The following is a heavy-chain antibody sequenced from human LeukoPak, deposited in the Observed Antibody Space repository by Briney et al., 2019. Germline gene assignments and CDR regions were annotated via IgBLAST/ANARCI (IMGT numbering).Heavy chain of an antibody. CDR1: GFTSISYE. CDR2: ISSSGGTI. D-gene: IGHD6-13*01. J-gene: IGHJ4*02. CDR3: AREDSSSQYEY. Sequence: RGSLRHSSADSGFTSISYEMNWVREALGKGLEWVSFISSSGGTIYYAASVKGRFPISRDNPKNSLYLQMNSLRAEDTAVYYCAREDSSSQYEYWGQGTLVTVSS. V-gene: IGHV3-48*03.